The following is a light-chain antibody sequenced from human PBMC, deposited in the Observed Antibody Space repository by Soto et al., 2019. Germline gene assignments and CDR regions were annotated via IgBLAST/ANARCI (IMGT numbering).Light chain of an antibody. CDR1: SGSIASSF. CDR3: QSYDSTLLV. J-gene: IGLJ2*01. Sequence: NFMLTQPHSVSESPGKTVTISCTRSSGSIASSFVQWYQLRPGSSPTTVIYEDDQRTAGVPDRFSGSVDTSSNSASLTISGLETEDEADYFCQSYDSTLLVFGGGTKLTAL. CDR2: EDD. V-gene: IGLV6-57*01.